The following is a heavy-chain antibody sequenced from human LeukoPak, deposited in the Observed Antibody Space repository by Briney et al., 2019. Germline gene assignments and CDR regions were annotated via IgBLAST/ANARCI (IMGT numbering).Heavy chain of an antibody. J-gene: IGHJ4*02. CDR3: ARGFSSGWPPYYFDY. V-gene: IGHV4-4*03. Sequence: PPETLSLTCAVSGGSISSSNWWSWVRQPPGKGLEWIGEIYHSGSTNYNPSLKSRVTISVDKSKNQFSLKLSSVTAADTAVYYCARGFSSGWPPYYFDYWGQGTLVTVSS. D-gene: IGHD6-19*01. CDR2: IYHSGST. CDR1: GGSISSSNW.